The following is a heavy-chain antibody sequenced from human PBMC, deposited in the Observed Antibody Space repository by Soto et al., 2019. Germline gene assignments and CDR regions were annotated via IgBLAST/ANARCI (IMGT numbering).Heavy chain of an antibody. CDR2: IKQDGSEK. V-gene: IGHV3-7*01. D-gene: IGHD6-13*01. Sequence: GGSLRLSCAASGFTFSSYWMSWVRQAPGKGLEWVANIKQDGSEKYYVDSVKGRFTISRDNAKNSLYLQMNSLRAEDTAVYYCARGVWGQQHYDAFDIWGQGTMVTVSS. CDR3: ARGVWGQQHYDAFDI. CDR1: GFTFSSYW. J-gene: IGHJ3*02.